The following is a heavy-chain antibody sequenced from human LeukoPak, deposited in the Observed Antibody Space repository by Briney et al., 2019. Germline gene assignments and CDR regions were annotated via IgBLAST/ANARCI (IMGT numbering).Heavy chain of an antibody. CDR3: AGAGYYGSGSYYNEYYFDY. V-gene: IGHV4-59*01. D-gene: IGHD3-10*01. Sequence: PSETLSLTCTVSGGSISSYYWSWIRQPPGKGLEWIGYIYYSGSTNYNPSLKSRVTISVDTSKNQFSLKLSSVTAADTAVYYCAGAGYYGSGSYYNEYYFDYWGQGTLSPSPQ. J-gene: IGHJ4*02. CDR2: IYYSGST. CDR1: GGSISSYY.